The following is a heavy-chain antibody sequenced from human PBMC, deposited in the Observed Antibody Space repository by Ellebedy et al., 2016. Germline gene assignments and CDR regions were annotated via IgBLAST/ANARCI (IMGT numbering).Heavy chain of an antibody. CDR1: GGSISSGGYS. CDR2: IYHSGST. D-gene: IGHD3-3*01. Sequence: SETLSLTCAVSGGSISSGGYSWGWIRQPPGKGLEWIGYIYHSGSTYYNPSLKSRVTISVDRSKNQFSLKLSSVTAADTAVYYCAREGRRFWVDPWGQGTLVTVSS. J-gene: IGHJ5*02. V-gene: IGHV4-30-2*01. CDR3: AREGRRFWVDP.